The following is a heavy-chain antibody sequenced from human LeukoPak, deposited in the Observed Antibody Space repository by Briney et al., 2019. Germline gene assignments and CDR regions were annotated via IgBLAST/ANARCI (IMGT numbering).Heavy chain of an antibody. CDR2: ISGSGGST. J-gene: IGHJ6*02. D-gene: IGHD3-3*01. CDR3: AKGGYYDFWSGYNYYYYGMDV. V-gene: IGHV3-23*01. Sequence: GGSLRLSCAASGFTFSSYAMSWVRQAPGKGLEWVSAISGSGGSTYYADSVKGRFTISRDNSKNTLYLQMNSLRAEDTAVYYCAKGGYYDFWSGYNYYYYGMDVWGQGTTVTVSS. CDR1: GFTFSSYA.